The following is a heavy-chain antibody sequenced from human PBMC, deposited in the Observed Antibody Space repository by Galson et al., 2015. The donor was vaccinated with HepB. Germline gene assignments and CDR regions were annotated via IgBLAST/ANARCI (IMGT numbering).Heavy chain of an antibody. CDR3: GRGAPHDYNNYYGYPIDY. Sequence: SVKVSCKASGGSFRSFAVTWVRQAPGQGLEWMGGIIPLFSTTNYAQRFRGRVTISADESTNTAYMELSSLRSEDTAVYYCGRGAPHDYNNYYGYPIDYWGQGTLVTVSS. V-gene: IGHV1-69*13. CDR2: IIPLFSTT. CDR1: GGSFRSFA. J-gene: IGHJ4*02. D-gene: IGHD4-11*01.